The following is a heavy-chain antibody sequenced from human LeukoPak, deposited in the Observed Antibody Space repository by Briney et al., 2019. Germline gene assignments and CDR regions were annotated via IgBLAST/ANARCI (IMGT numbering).Heavy chain of an antibody. V-gene: IGHV4-39*01. Sequence: SETLSLTCTVSGGSISSSNYYWGWIRQPPGKGLEWIGNIYYSGSTYYKPSLKTRDTISVDTSKNQFSLKLTSVTAADAAVYYCARHASVDGNWPRPLDYWGQGSLVTVSS. CDR1: GGSISSSNYY. CDR3: ARHASVDGNWPRPLDY. J-gene: IGHJ4*02. D-gene: IGHD6-19*01. CDR2: IYYSGST.